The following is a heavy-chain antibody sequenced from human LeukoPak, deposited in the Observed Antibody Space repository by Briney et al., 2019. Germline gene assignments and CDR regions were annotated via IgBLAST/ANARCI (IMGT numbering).Heavy chain of an antibody. D-gene: IGHD6-13*01. V-gene: IGHV3-13*01. CDR1: GFTFSSYD. J-gene: IGHJ4*02. CDR2: IGTAGDT. CDR3: ARAYGSSWDFDY. Sequence: PGGSLRLSCAASGFTFSSYDMHWVRQATGKGLEWVSAIGTAGDTYYPGSVKGRFTISRENAKNSLYLQMNSLRAGDTAVYYCARAYGSSWDFDYWGQGTLVTVS.